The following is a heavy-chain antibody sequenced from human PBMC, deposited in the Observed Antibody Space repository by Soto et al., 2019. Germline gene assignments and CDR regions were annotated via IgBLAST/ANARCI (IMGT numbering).Heavy chain of an antibody. D-gene: IGHD3-10*01. CDR3: AKDIGLTMVRGVMFRPYYYYYMDV. J-gene: IGHJ6*03. CDR2: ISGSGGST. CDR1: GFTFSSYA. V-gene: IGHV3-23*01. Sequence: GESLKISCAASGFTFSSYAMSWVRQAPGKGLEWVSAISGSGGSTYYADSVKGRFTISRDNSKNTLYLQMNSLRAEDTAVYYCAKDIGLTMVRGVMFRPYYYYYMDVWGKGTTVTVSS.